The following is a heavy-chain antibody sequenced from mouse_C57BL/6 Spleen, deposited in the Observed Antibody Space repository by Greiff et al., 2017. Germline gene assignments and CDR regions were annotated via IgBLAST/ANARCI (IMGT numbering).Heavy chain of an antibody. Sequence: VQLQQSGPELVKPGASVKIPCKASGYTFTDYNLDWVKQSHGKSLEWIGDINPNNGGTIYNQKFKGKATLTVDKSSSTAYMELRSLTSEDTAVYYCARGDYSSWFAYWGQGTLVTVSA. CDR1: GYTFTDYN. CDR2: INPNNGGT. J-gene: IGHJ3*01. D-gene: IGHD2-4*01. V-gene: IGHV1-18*01. CDR3: ARGDYSSWFAY.